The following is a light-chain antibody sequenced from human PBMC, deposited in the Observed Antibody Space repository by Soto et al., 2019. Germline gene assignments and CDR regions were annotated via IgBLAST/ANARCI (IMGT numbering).Light chain of an antibody. CDR2: DAS. CDR3: QQYNSYSTRT. CDR1: QSISRC. Sequence: DIQMTQSPSTLSSSLGDRVTITCRASQSISRCLAWYQQKPGKAPKLLIYDASTLESGVPSRFSGIGSGTEFTLTISSLQPDDSATYYCQQYNSYSTRTFGQGTKVDIK. V-gene: IGKV1-5*01. J-gene: IGKJ1*01.